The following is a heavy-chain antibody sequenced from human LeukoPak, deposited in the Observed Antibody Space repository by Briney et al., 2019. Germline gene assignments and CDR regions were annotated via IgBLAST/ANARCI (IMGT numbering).Heavy chain of an antibody. J-gene: IGHJ5*02. CDR1: GYTFTSYD. D-gene: IGHD5-24*01. CDR2: MNPNSGNT. Sequence: ASVKVSCKASGYTFTSYDINWVRQATGQGLEWMGWMNPNSGNTGYAQKFQGRVTMTRNTSISTAYMELSSLRSEDTAVYYCARGSGRDGYNYGGVWFDPWGQGTLVTVSS. CDR3: ARGSGRDGYNYGGVWFDP. V-gene: IGHV1-8*01.